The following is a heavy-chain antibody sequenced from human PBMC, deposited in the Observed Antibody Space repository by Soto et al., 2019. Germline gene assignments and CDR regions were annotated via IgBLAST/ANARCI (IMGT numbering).Heavy chain of an antibody. CDR1: GFTFGSCS. CDR3: AGDGVSASPGEAFNI. V-gene: IGHV3-48*01. Sequence: EVQLVESGGGLVQPGGSRRLSCAASGFTFGSCSMNWDRQAPGKGLEWVSFRSGNSESTYYADSVKGRFTASRDNAKNSLYLQMDTLRVQETAVYYCAGDGVSASPGEAFNIWGRGTMVTVSS. J-gene: IGHJ3*02. D-gene: IGHD6-6*01. CDR2: RSGNSEST.